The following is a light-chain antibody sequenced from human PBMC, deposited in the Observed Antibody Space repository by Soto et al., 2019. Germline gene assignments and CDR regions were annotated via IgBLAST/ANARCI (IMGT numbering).Light chain of an antibody. CDR1: QSVNSGS. J-gene: IGKJ1*01. CDR3: QQYGSSVRT. V-gene: IGKV3-20*01. Sequence: DIALTQSPGTLSLSPGDRTILSCMAIQSVNSGSLAWYQQRPGQAPRPLIYGATIRATCIPDKFSGSGSGTDFTLTISRLEPEDFAVYYCQQYGSSVRTFGQGTKVEIK. CDR2: GAT.